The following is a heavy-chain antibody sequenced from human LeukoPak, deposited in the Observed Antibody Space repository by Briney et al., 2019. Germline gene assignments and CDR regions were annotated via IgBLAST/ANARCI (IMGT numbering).Heavy chain of an antibody. CDR2: IYYSGST. J-gene: IGHJ5*02. CDR1: GGSISSSSYY. CDR3: ARGPPIAAATTYNWFDP. D-gene: IGHD6-13*01. Sequence: PSETLSLTCTVSGGSISSSSYYWGWIRQPPGKGLEWIGSIYYSGSTYYNPSLKSRVTISVDTSKNQFSLKLSSVTAADTAVYYCARGPPIAAATTYNWFDPWGQGTLVTVSS. V-gene: IGHV4-39*01.